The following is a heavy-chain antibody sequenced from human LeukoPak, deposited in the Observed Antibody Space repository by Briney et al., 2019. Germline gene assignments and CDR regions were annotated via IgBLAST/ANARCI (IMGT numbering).Heavy chain of an antibody. Sequence: GGSLRLSCAVSEFTFSNYAMHWVRQAPGKGLEWVAVILYDGDSKYYADSVKGRFTISRENSKNTLYLQMNSLRADDTAVYYCARAGSATPDAFDIWGQGTVVTVSS. CDR2: ILYDGDSK. V-gene: IGHV3-30*01. J-gene: IGHJ3*02. D-gene: IGHD2-15*01. CDR3: ARAGSATPDAFDI. CDR1: EFTFSNYA.